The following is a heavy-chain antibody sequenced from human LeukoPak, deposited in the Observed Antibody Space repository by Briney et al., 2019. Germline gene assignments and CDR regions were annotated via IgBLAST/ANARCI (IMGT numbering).Heavy chain of an antibody. J-gene: IGHJ4*02. CDR1: GFTFSSYW. Sequence: GGSLRLSCAASGFTFSSYWMHWVRQAPGKGLVWVSRINSDGSSTSYADSVKGRFTISRDNAKNSLYLQMNSLRAEDTAVYYCARDIYYYDSSGYYFPGGSDYWGQGTLVTVSS. D-gene: IGHD3-22*01. CDR2: INSDGSST. V-gene: IGHV3-74*01. CDR3: ARDIYYYDSSGYYFPGGSDY.